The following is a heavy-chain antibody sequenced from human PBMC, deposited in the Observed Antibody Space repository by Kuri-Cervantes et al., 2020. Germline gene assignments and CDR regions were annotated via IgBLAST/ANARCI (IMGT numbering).Heavy chain of an antibody. V-gene: IGHV1-18*01. J-gene: IGHJ6*02. D-gene: IGHD6-13*01. CDR2: ISAYNGNT. CDR1: GYTFTSYG. CDR3: ARGLPYSSSWPDYYYYGMDV. Sequence: ASVKVSCKASGYTFTSYGISWVRQAPGQGLEWMGWISAYNGNTNYAQKLQGRVTMTTDTSTSTAYMELSRLRSDDTAVYYCARGLPYSSSWPDYYYYGMDVWGQGTTVTVSS.